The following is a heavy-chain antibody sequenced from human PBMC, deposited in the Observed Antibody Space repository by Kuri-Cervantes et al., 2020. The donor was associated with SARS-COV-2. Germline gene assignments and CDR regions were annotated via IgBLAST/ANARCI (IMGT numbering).Heavy chain of an antibody. CDR1: GGSISSSNW. CDR2: IYHSGST. CDR3: ARVKRITIFGVSTNKAYYFDY. J-gene: IGHJ4*02. D-gene: IGHD3-3*01. Sequence: SCAVSGGSISSSNWWSWVRQPPGKGLEWIGEIYHSGSTNYNPSLKSRVTISVDRSKNQFSLKLSSVTAADTAVYYCARVKRITIFGVSTNKAYYFDYWGQGTLVTVSS. V-gene: IGHV4-4*02.